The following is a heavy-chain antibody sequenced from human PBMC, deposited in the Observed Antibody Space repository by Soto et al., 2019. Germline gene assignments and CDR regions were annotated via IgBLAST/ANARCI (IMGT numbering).Heavy chain of an antibody. CDR2: IVVGSGNT. CDR3: AAGVHYYDTRETDDY. V-gene: IGHV1-58*01. Sequence: QMQLVQSGPEVKKPGTSVKVSCKASGFTFTSSAVQWVRQARGQRLEWIGWIVVGSGNTNYAQKFQERVTITRDMSTSTAYMELSSLRSEDTAVYYCAAGVHYYDTRETDDYWGQGTLVTVSS. J-gene: IGHJ4*02. D-gene: IGHD3-22*01. CDR1: GFTFTSSA.